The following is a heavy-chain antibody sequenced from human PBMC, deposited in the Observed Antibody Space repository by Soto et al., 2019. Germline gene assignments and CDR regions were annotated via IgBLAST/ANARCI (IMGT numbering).Heavy chain of an antibody. D-gene: IGHD2-2*01. CDR1: GYTFTGYY. Sequence: ASVKVSCKASGYTFTGYYMHWVRQAPGQGLEWMGWINPNSGGTNYAQKFQGWVTMTRDTSISTAYMELSRLRSDDTAVYYCARDRGYCSSTSCYAGTHDAFDIWGQGTMVTVSS. J-gene: IGHJ3*02. CDR2: INPNSGGT. V-gene: IGHV1-2*04. CDR3: ARDRGYCSSTSCYAGTHDAFDI.